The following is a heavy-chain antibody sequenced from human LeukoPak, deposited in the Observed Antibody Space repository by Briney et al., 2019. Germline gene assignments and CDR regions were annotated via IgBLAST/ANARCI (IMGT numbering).Heavy chain of an antibody. CDR2: ISYDGSSK. J-gene: IGHJ3*02. CDR1: GFTFSTYA. Sequence: GRSLRLSCAASGFTFSTYAMHWVRQAPGKGLEWVAVISYDGSSKYYADSVKGRFTISRDNSKNTLYLRMNSLRAEDTAVYYCARARSSYGYGDAFDIWGQGTMVTVSS. CDR3: ARARSSYGYGDAFDI. D-gene: IGHD5-18*01. V-gene: IGHV3-30*04.